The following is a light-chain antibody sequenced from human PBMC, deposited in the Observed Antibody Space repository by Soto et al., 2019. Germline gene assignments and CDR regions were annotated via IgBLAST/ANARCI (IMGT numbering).Light chain of an antibody. CDR2: DAS. CDR3: QQYSDYWT. CDR1: QNIHDW. J-gene: IGKJ1*01. V-gene: IGKV1-5*01. Sequence: DIQVTQSPSSLSASVGDRVTITCRASQNIHDWLAWYQQKPGKAPKLLVYDASSLESGVPSRFSATRFGTEFTLTISSLQPDDVATYYCQQYSDYWTFGQGTKVDI.